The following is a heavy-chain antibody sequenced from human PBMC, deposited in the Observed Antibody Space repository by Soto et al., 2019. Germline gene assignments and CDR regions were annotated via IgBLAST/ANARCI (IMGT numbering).Heavy chain of an antibody. Sequence: EVQLVESGGGLVQPGGSLRLSCAASGFTFSSYRMKWVRQAPGKGLEWVSYISSSSSSIYYADSVRGRFAISRDNAKNSLYLKMNSLRAEDTVVYYCARDRYGDYIIDNWGRGPLVPV. V-gene: IGHV3-48*01. CDR2: ISSSSSSI. J-gene: IGHJ4*02. D-gene: IGHD4-17*01. CDR1: GFTFSSYR. CDR3: ARDRYGDYIIDN.